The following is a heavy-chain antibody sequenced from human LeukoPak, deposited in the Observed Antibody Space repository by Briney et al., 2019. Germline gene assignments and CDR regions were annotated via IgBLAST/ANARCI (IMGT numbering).Heavy chain of an antibody. CDR2: ISYDGSNK. CDR1: GFTFSSYG. Sequence: GGSLRLSCAASGFTFSSYGMHWVRQAPGKGLEWVAVISYDGSNKYYADSVKGRFTISRDNSKNTLYLQMNSLRAEDTAVYYCVKIKRATDAFDIWGQGTMVTVSS. D-gene: IGHD1-26*01. V-gene: IGHV3-30*18. J-gene: IGHJ3*02. CDR3: VKIKRATDAFDI.